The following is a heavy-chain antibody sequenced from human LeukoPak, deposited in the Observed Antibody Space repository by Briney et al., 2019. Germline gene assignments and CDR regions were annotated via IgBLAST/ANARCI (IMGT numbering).Heavy chain of an antibody. CDR3: ASTNTPRPTGYSSSWDTKNDAFDI. CDR2: INPSGGST. Sequence: GASVKVSCKASGYTFTSYYMHWVRQAPGQGLEWMGIINPSGGSTSYAQKFQGRVTMTRDTSTSTVYMELSSLRSEDTAVYYCASTNTPRPTGYSSSWDTKNDAFDIWGQGTMVTVSS. CDR1: GYTFTSYY. D-gene: IGHD6-13*01. V-gene: IGHV1-46*01. J-gene: IGHJ3*02.